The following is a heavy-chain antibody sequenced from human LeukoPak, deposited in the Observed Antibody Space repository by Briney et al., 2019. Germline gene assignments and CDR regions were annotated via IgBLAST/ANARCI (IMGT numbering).Heavy chain of an antibody. Sequence: ASVKVSCKASGYTFTSYGISWVRQAPGQGLEWMGWISAYNGNTNYPQKLQGRVTMTTDTSTSTAYMELRSLRSDDTAVYYCARDLKSLNSLDYWGQGTLVTVSS. V-gene: IGHV1-18*01. D-gene: IGHD2/OR15-2a*01. CDR1: GYTFTSYG. J-gene: IGHJ4*02. CDR3: ARDLKSLNSLDY. CDR2: ISAYNGNT.